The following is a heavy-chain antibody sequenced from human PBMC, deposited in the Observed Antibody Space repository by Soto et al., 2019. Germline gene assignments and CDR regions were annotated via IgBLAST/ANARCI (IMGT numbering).Heavy chain of an antibody. V-gene: IGHV1-18*01. CDR3: VRVDSNLNIYYYYYYMDV. D-gene: IGHD3-22*01. CDR2: ISAYNGNT. CDR1: GYTFTSYG. Sequence: QVKLVQSGAEVKKPGASVKVSGKASGYTFTSYGISWVRQAPGQGLEWMGWISAYNGNTNYAQKLQGRVTMTTDTSTSTAYMELRSLRSDDTAVYYCVRVDSNLNIYYYYYYMDVWGKGTTVTVSS. J-gene: IGHJ6*03.